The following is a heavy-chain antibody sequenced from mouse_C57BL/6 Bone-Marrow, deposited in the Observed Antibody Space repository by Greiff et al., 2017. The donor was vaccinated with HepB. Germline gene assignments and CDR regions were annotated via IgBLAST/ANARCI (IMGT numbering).Heavy chain of an antibody. CDR2: ISSGGSYT. Sequence: EVQLVESGGDLVKPGGSLKLSCAASGFTFSSYGMSWVRQTPDKRLEWVATISSGGSYTYYPDSVKGRFTISRDNAKNTLYLQMSSLKSEDTAMYYCARGGYGCGGAGFAYWGQGTLVTVSA. J-gene: IGHJ3*01. D-gene: IGHD2-10*02. V-gene: IGHV5-6*01. CDR1: GFTFSSYG. CDR3: ARGGYGCGGAGFAY.